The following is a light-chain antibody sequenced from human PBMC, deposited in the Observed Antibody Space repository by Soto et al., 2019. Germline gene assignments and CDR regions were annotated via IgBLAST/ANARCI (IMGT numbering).Light chain of an antibody. CDR3: CSYAGSYTLGV. CDR2: DVS. V-gene: IGLV2-11*01. Sequence: QSVLTQPRSVSGSPGQSGTISCTGTSSDVGGYNYVSWYQQHPGKAPKLMIYDVSKRPSGVPDRFSGSKSGNTASLTISGLQAEDEADYYCCSYAGSYTLGVFGTGTKLTVL. J-gene: IGLJ1*01. CDR1: SSDVGGYNY.